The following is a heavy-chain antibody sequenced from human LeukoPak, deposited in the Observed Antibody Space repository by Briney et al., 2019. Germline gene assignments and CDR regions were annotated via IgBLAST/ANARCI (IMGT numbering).Heavy chain of an antibody. CDR2: IYYSGST. CDR1: GGSISSYY. D-gene: IGHD6-13*01. V-gene: IGHV4-59*01. CDR3: ARADSSSWYGSFDY. J-gene: IGHJ4*02. Sequence: SETLSLTCTVSGGSISSYYWSWIRQPPGKGLEWIGYIYYSGSTNYNPSLKSRVTISVDTSKNQFSLKLSSVTAADTAVYYCARADSSSWYGSFDYWGQGTLVTDSS.